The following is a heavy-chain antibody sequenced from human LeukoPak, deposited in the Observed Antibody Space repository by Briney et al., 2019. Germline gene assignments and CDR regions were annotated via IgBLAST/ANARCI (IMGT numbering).Heavy chain of an antibody. CDR1: GFTFSSYA. J-gene: IGHJ4*02. V-gene: IGHV3-23*01. Sequence: GGSLRLSCAASGFTFSSYAMSWVRQAPGKGLEWVSSISGGGTSTYFADSVTGRFTISRDKFKNTLYLQKNSLRAEDTAVYYCAKIPFSSWYRYGFDYWGQGTLVTVS. CDR3: AKIPFSSWYRYGFDY. CDR2: ISGGGTST. D-gene: IGHD6-13*01.